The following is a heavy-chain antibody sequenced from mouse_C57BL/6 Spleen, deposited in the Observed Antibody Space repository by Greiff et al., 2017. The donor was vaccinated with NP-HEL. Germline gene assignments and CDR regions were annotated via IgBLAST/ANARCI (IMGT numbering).Heavy chain of an antibody. CDR1: GYTFTSYW. V-gene: IGHV1-74*01. Sequence: VQLQQSGAELVKPGASVKVSCKASGYTFTSYWMHWVKQRPGQGLEWIGRIHPSDSDTNYNQKFKGKATLTVDKSSSTAYMQLSSLTSEDSAVYYCAITAYYMNYGGVFYYAMDYWGQGTSVTVSS. D-gene: IGHD2-5*01. CDR2: IHPSDSDT. J-gene: IGHJ4*01. CDR3: AITAYYMNYGGVFYYAMDY.